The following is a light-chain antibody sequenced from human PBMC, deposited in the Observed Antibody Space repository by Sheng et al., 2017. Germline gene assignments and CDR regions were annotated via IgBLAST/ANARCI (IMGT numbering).Light chain of an antibody. CDR3: QQYASSPWT. V-gene: IGKV3-20*01. CDR1: QSLTNNY. J-gene: IGKJ1*01. Sequence: EIVLTQSPGTLSLSPGERATLSCRASQSLTNNYLAWYQQKPGQAPSLLIYGASNRATGIPDRFSGSGSGTDFTLTISRLDPEDFAVYHCQQYASSPWTFGQGTKVEIK. CDR2: GAS.